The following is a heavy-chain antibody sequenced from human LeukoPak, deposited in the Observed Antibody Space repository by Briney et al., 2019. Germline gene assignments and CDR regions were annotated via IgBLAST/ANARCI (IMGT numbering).Heavy chain of an antibody. CDR1: GFTVSNNY. V-gene: IGHV3-53*01. CDR2: IYSGGST. J-gene: IGHJ3*02. CDR3: ARESRLYGGSAFDI. D-gene: IGHD4-23*01. Sequence: GGSLRLSCAASGFTVSNNYMSWVRQAPGKGLEWVSIIYSGGSTYYADSVKGRFTISRDNSKNTLYLQMNSLRAEDTAVYYCARESRLYGGSAFDIWGQGTMVTVSS.